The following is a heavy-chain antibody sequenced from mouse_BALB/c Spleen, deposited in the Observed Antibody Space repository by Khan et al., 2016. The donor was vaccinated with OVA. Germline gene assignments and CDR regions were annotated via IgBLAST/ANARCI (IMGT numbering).Heavy chain of an antibody. CDR3: ARRGLRWDFDY. V-gene: IGHV1-7*01. J-gene: IGHJ2*01. CDR1: GYTFINYW. D-gene: IGHD1-1*01. Sequence: QVQQSGAELAKPGASVKMSCKASGYTFINYWILWIKQRPGQGLEWIGYINPSTGYTEYNQNFKDKATLTADKSSSTAYMQLSSLTSEDSTVYYCARRGLRWDFDYWGQGTTLTFSS. CDR2: INPSTGYT.